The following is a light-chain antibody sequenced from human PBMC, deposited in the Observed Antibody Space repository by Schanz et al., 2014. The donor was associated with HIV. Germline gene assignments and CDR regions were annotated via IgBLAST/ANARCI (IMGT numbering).Light chain of an antibody. CDR2: GYN. Sequence: QSVLTQPPSLSGAPGQWVTVSCSGGSSNIGAGFDVHWYQQLPGTAPKLLIYGYNSRPSGVPDRFSGSKSGTSASLAITGLQAEDEADYYCQSYDSSLSVVVFGGGTKLTVL. CDR1: SSNIGAGFD. CDR3: QSYDSSLSVVV. V-gene: IGLV1-40*01. J-gene: IGLJ2*01.